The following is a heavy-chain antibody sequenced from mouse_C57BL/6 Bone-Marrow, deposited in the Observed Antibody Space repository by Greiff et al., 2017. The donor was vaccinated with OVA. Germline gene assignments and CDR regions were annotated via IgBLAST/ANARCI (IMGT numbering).Heavy chain of an antibody. CDR3: AKKGYYGSSYWYFDV. D-gene: IGHD1-1*01. CDR1: GFSLTSYG. CDR2: IWRGGST. V-gene: IGHV2-5*01. Sequence: VQLQQSGPGLVQPSQSLSITCTVSGFSLTSYGVHWVRQSPGKGLEWLGVIWRGGSTDYNAAFMSRLSITKDNSKSQVFFKMNSLQADDTAIYYCAKKGYYGSSYWYFDVWGTGTTVTVSS. J-gene: IGHJ1*03.